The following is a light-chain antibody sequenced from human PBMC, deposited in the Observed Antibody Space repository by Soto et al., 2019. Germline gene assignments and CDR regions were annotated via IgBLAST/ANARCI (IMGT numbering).Light chain of an antibody. Sequence: QSALTQPASVSGSPGQSISISCTGSSSDVGGYNLVSWYQQHPGKAPKLLIYDVSKRPSGTSDRFSASKSGNTASLTISGLQADDEADYLCSSFAISNSVVFGGGTKVTVL. CDR1: SSDVGGYNL. CDR2: DVS. CDR3: SSFAISNSVV. J-gene: IGLJ2*01. V-gene: IGLV2-14*03.